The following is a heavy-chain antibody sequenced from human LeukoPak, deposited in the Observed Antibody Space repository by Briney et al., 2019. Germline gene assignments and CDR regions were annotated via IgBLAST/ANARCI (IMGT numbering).Heavy chain of an antibody. V-gene: IGHV1-69*04. J-gene: IGHJ4*02. Sequence: SVKVSCKASGGTFSSYAISWVRQAPGQGLEWMGRIIPILGIANYAQKFQGRVTVTADKSTSTAYMELSSLRSEDTAVYYCAWEGMDYFDYRGQGTLVTVSS. CDR3: AWEGMDYFDY. CDR1: GGTFSSYA. D-gene: IGHD1-26*01. CDR2: IIPILGIA.